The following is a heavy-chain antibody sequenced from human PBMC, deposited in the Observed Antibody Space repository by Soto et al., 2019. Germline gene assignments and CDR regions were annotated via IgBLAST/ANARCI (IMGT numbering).Heavy chain of an antibody. CDR1: GFTFSSYG. V-gene: IGHV3-30*18. CDR3: AKSREWLGPPTGYYGMDV. D-gene: IGHD6-19*01. J-gene: IGHJ6*02. Sequence: GGSLRLSCAASGFTFSSYGMHWVRQAPGKGLEWVAVISYDGSNKYYADSVKGRFTISRDNSKNTLYLQMNSLRAEDTAVYYCAKSREWLGPPTGYYGMDVWGQGTTVTVSS. CDR2: ISYDGSNK.